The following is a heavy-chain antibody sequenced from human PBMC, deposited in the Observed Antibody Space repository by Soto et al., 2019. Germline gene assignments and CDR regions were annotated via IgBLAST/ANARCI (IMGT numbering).Heavy chain of an antibody. D-gene: IGHD3-22*01. V-gene: IGHV4-4*07. Sequence: SETLSLTCTVSGGSISSYYLSWIRQPAGKGLEWIGRIYTSGSTNYNPSLKSRVTMSVDTSKNQFSLKLSSVTAADTAVYYCAVGVTYYDSSGYSTSDYWGQGTLVTAPQ. CDR2: IYTSGST. CDR1: GGSISSYY. J-gene: IGHJ4*02. CDR3: AVGVTYYDSSGYSTSDY.